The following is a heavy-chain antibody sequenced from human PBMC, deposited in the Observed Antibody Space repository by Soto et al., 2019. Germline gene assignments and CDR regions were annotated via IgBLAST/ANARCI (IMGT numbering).Heavy chain of an antibody. Sequence: QVQLVQSGAEVKKPGASVKVSCKASGYTFTSYYISWVRQAPGQGLEWMGWISGYNGNTNYAQKLQGRVTMTTDTXXXXXXXXXXXXXXXXXXXXXXXXXXXXXXNWGQGTLVTVSS. CDR3: XXXXXXXXN. V-gene: IGHV1-18*01. J-gene: IGHJ4*02. CDR2: ISGYNGNT. CDR1: GYTFTSYY.